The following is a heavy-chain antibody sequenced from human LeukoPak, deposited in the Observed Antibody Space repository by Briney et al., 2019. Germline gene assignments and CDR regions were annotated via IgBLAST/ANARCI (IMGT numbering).Heavy chain of an antibody. CDR2: IYYSGST. CDR1: GGSISSSSYY. J-gene: IGHJ6*03. D-gene: IGHD3-3*01. CDR3: ARGETYYDFWSGLYYYYMDV. V-gene: IGHV4-39*07. Sequence: LPETLSLTCTVSGGSISSSSYYWGWIRQPPGKGLEWIGSIYYSGSTYYNPSLKSRVTMSVDTSKNQFSLKLSSVTAADTAVYYCARGETYYDFWSGLYYYYMDVWGKGTTVTVSS.